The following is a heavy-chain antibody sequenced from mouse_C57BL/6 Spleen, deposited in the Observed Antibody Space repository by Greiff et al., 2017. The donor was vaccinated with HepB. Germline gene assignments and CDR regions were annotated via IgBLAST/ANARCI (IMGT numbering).Heavy chain of an antibody. CDR1: GYSITSGYY. V-gene: IGHV3-6*01. CDR2: ISYDGSN. J-gene: IGHJ2*01. D-gene: IGHD2-2*01. Sequence: DVQLQESGPGLVKPSQSLSLTCSVTGYSITSGYYWNWIRQFPGNKLEWMGYISYDGSNNYNPSLKNRISITRDTSKNQFFLKLNSVTTEDTATYYCARGGYGLFDYWGQGTTLTVSS. CDR3: ARGGYGLFDY.